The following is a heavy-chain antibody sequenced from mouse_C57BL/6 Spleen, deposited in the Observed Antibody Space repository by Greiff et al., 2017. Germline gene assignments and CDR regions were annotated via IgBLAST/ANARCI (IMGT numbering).Heavy chain of an antibody. CDR2: IYPGSGST. D-gene: IGHD2-4*01. CDR3: AREGDYPAWFAY. Sequence: QVQLQQPGAELVKPGASVKMSCKASGYTFTSYWITWVKQRPGQGLEWIGDIYPGSGSTNYNEKFKSKATLTVDTSSSTAYMQLSSLTSEDSAVYYCAREGDYPAWFAYWGQGTLVTVSA. CDR1: GYTFTSYW. J-gene: IGHJ3*01. V-gene: IGHV1-55*01.